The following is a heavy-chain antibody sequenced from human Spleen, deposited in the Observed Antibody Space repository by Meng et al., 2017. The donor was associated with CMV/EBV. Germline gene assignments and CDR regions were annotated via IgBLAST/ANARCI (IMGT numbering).Heavy chain of an antibody. Sequence: GESLKISCAASGFILRNYWMHWVRQAPGKGLVWVSHINGDGSITDYADSVKGRFTISRDNAKNPLYLQMNSLRAEDTAVYYCVARNPRRGYTYGDSKGWFDPWGQGTLVTVSS. CDR1: GFILRNYW. J-gene: IGHJ5*02. CDR2: INGDGSIT. V-gene: IGHV3-74*01. CDR3: VARNPRRGYTYGDSKGWFDP. D-gene: IGHD5-18*01.